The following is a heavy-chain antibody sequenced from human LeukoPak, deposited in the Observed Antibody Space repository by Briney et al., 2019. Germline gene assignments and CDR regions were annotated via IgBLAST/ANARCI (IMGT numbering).Heavy chain of an antibody. J-gene: IGHJ4*02. V-gene: IGHV4-39*07. Sequence: SETLSLTCTVSGGSISSSSYYWGWIRQPPGKGLEWIGSIYTSGSTNYNPSLKSRVTMSIDTSKNQFSLKLSSVTAADTAIYYCAKNMIGGFDYWGQGTLVTVSS. D-gene: IGHD3-22*01. CDR1: GGSISSSSYY. CDR2: IYTSGST. CDR3: AKNMIGGFDY.